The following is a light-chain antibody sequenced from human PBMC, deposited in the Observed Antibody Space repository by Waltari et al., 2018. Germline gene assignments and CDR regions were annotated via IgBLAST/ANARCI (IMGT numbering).Light chain of an antibody. V-gene: IGLV3-27*01. Sequence: SYELTQPSSVSVSPGQTARLTCSGDLLAKKYARWFQQKPGQAPVLVIYKDSERPSGITERFSGSSSGTTVTLTISGAQVEDEADYYCYSAADNKGVFGGGTKLTVL. CDR2: KDS. CDR3: YSAADNKGV. J-gene: IGLJ3*02. CDR1: LLAKKY.